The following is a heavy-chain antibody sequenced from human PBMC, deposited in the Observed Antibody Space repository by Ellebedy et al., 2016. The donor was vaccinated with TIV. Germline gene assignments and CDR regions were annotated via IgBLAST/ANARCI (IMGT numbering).Heavy chain of an antibody. V-gene: IGHV1-58*02. CDR2: IVVDSVHT. Sequence: AASVKVSCKASGFTFTSSVIQWVRQARGQRLEWIGWIVVDSVHTDYAQKFQERVTITRDMSTSTAYMELSSLRSEDTALYYCAARPGGAASGRFDYWGQGTLVTVSS. J-gene: IGHJ4*02. CDR3: AARPGGAASGRFDY. D-gene: IGHD3-16*01. CDR1: GFTFTSSV.